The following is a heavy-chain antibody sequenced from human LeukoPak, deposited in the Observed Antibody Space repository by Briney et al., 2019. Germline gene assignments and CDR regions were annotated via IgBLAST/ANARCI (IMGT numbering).Heavy chain of an antibody. Sequence: ASVKVSCKASGYTFTSYYMHWVRQAPGQGLEWMGIINPSGGSTSYAQKFQGRVTMTRDTSTSTVYMELSSLRSEDTAVYYCARGGGHGDYGSWFDPWGQGTLVTVSS. D-gene: IGHD4-17*01. CDR1: GYTFTSYY. CDR3: ARGGGHGDYGSWFDP. V-gene: IGHV1-46*01. J-gene: IGHJ5*02. CDR2: INPSGGST.